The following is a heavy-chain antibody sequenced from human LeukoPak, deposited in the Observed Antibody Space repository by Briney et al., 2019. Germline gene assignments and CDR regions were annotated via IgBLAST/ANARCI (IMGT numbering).Heavy chain of an antibody. V-gene: IGHV4-34*01. CDR3: AREKRDGYNSNFDY. J-gene: IGHJ4*02. Sequence: SETLSLTCTVSGGSISSYYWSWIRQPPGKGLEWIGEINHSGSTNYNPSLKSRVIISVDTSKNQFSLQLNSVTPEDTAVYYCAREKRDGYNSNFDYWGQGTLVTVSS. CDR2: INHSGST. D-gene: IGHD5-24*01. CDR1: GGSISSYY.